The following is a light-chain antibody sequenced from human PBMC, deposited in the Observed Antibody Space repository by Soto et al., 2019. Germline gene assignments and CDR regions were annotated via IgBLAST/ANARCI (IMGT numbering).Light chain of an antibody. Sequence: QSALTQPPSASGSPGQSVTISCTGTSTDVGGYNYVSWYQQHPGKVPKLMIYAVSKRPSGVPDRFSGSKSGNTASLTVSGLQAEDEADYYCSSYAGSNNLVFGGGTKVTVL. CDR2: AVS. CDR3: SSYAGSNNLV. J-gene: IGLJ2*01. CDR1: STDVGGYNY. V-gene: IGLV2-8*01.